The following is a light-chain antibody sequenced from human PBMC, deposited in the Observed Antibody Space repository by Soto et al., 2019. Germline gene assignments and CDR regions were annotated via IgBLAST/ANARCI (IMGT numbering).Light chain of an antibody. CDR1: QSMSSW. J-gene: IGKJ2*01. V-gene: IGKV1-5*01. CDR3: QQYIT. CDR2: DAS. Sequence: DIQMTQSPSTLSASVGDRVTITCRASQSMSSWLAWYQQKPGKAPKLLIYDASSLESGVPSRFSGSGSGTELTLTISGLQPYDFATYYCQQYITFGQRTKLES.